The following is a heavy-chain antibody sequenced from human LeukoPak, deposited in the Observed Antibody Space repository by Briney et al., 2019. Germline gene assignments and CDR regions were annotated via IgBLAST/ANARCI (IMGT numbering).Heavy chain of an antibody. D-gene: IGHD6-13*01. V-gene: IGHV1-2*02. CDR2: INPNSGGT. Sequence: ASVKVSCKASAYTFTGYYMHWVRQAPGQGLEWMGWINPNSGGTNYAQKFQGRVTMTRDTSISTAYMELSRLRSDDTAVYYCARAAAGTDYYYYGMDVWGQGTTVTVSS. J-gene: IGHJ6*02. CDR3: ARAAAGTDYYYYGMDV. CDR1: AYTFTGYY.